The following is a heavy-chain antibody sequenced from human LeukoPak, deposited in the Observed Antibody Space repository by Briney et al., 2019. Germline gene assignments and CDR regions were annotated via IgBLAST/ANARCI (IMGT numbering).Heavy chain of an antibody. CDR1: GFTFSSYG. Sequence: GGSLRLSCAASGFTFSSYGMHWVRQAPGKGLEWVAFIRHDGSNKYYTDSVKGRFTISRDNSKNTLYLQMNSLRAEDTAVYYCAKDIAYYYDSSGPLFDNWGQGTLVTVSS. CDR2: IRHDGSNK. V-gene: IGHV3-30*02. D-gene: IGHD3-22*01. J-gene: IGHJ4*02. CDR3: AKDIAYYYDSSGPLFDN.